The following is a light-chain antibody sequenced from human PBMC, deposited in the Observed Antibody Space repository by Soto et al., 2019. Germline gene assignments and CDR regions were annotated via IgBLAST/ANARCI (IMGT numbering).Light chain of an antibody. CDR3: SSYTTTTRL. J-gene: IGLJ3*02. V-gene: IGLV2-14*01. Sequence: QSVLTQPASVSGSPGQSINISCTGTSSDIGSNNYVSWFQQRPGQPPTLIIYEVSNRPSGVSAHFSGSKSGNTASLTISGLLPEDEAEYYCSSYTTTTRLFGGGTKLTVL. CDR1: SSDIGSNNY. CDR2: EVS.